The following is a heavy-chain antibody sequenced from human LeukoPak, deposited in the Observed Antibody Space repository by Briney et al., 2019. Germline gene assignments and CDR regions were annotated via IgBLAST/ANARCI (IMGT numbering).Heavy chain of an antibody. CDR1: GFTFSSYE. CDR2: ISSSGSTI. Sequence: QPGGSLRLSCAASGFTFSSYEMNWVRQAPGKGLEWVSYISSSGSTIYYADSVKGRFTISRDNAKNSLYLQMNSLRAEDTAVYYCARERNYDILTGYFDYWAREPWSPSPQ. D-gene: IGHD3-9*01. V-gene: IGHV3-48*03. J-gene: IGHJ4*02. CDR3: ARERNYDILTGYFDY.